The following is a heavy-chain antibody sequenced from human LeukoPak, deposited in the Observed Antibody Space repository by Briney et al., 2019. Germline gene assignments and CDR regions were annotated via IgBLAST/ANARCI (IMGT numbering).Heavy chain of an antibody. Sequence: GGSLRLSCAVSGLTFYTYAMSWVRQAPGKGLEWVSAISGRDGRTYYTDSVKGRFTISRDDSKNTLYLHMNSLRGGDTAVYYCARVSSGIAAPDHWGHGTMVTVSS. D-gene: IGHD6-25*01. V-gene: IGHV3-23*01. CDR3: ARVSSGIAAPDH. J-gene: IGHJ3*01. CDR2: ISGRDGRT. CDR1: GLTFYTYA.